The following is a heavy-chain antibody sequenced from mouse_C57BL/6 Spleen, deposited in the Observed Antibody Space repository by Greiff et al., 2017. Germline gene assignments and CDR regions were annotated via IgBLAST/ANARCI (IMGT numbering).Heavy chain of an antibody. CDR2: IYPRSGNT. CDR3: ARETAY. J-gene: IGHJ3*01. Sequence: VKLMESGAELARPGASVKLSCKASGYTFTSYGISWVKQRTGQGLEWIGEIYPRSGNTYYNEKFKGKATLTADKSSSTAYMELRSLTSEDSAVYFCARETAYWGQGTLVTVSA. V-gene: IGHV1-81*01. CDR1: GYTFTSYG.